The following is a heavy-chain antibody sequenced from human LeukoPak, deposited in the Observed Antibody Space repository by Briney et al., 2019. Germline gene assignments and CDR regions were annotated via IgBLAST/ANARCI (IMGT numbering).Heavy chain of an antibody. CDR3: ASHFPVTTRYDY. V-gene: IGHV5-10-1*01. J-gene: IGHJ4*02. CDR2: IDPSDSYT. CDR1: GYSFTSYW. Sequence: GESLKISCKGSGYSFTSYWISWVRQMPGKGLEWMGRIDPSDSYTNYSPSFQGHVTISADKSISTAYLQWSSLKASDTAMYYCASHFPVTTRYDYWGQGTLVTVSS. D-gene: IGHD4-17*01.